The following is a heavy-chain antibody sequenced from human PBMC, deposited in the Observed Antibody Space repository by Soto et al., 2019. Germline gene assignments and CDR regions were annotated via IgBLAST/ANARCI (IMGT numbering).Heavy chain of an antibody. V-gene: IGHV4-59*01. J-gene: IGHJ2*01. CDR2: IYYTGST. CDR1: GGSISSYF. CDR3: ANFNWDFAL. Sequence: QVQLQESGPGLVKPSETLSLTCTVSGGSISSYFWSWIRQPPGKGLEWIGYIYYTGSTNYNPALKSRVAIPVDTSETQFSLQLSSVTAADTAVYYCANFNWDFALRGRGTLVTVSS.